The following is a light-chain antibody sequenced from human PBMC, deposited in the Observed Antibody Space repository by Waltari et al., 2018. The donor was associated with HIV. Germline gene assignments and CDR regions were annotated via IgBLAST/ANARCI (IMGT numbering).Light chain of an antibody. J-gene: IGLJ2*01. CDR2: DNT. CDR1: SSTLGAGYD. Sequence: QSVLKQPPSVSGAPGQRVTISSTGNSSTLGAGYDVPWHPQLPGKAPKLLISDNTNRPSGVPDRFSGSKSGTSASLAITGLRAEDEADYYCQSYPASLTVSLIFGGGTRLTVL. V-gene: IGLV1-40*01. CDR3: QSYPASLTVSLI.